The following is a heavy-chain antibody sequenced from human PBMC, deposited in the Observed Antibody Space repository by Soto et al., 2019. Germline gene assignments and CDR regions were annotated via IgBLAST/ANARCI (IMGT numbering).Heavy chain of an antibody. D-gene: IGHD2-2*01. V-gene: IGHV4-34*01. J-gene: IGHJ4*03. Sequence: PSETLSLTCAVYGGSFSGYYWSWIRQPPGKGLEWIGEINHSGSTNYNPSLKSRVTISVDTSKNQFSLKLSSVTAADTAVYYCARESVEPVRTIRYWGNRTMVTVSS. CDR1: GGSFSGYY. CDR2: INHSGST. CDR3: ARESVEPVRTIRY.